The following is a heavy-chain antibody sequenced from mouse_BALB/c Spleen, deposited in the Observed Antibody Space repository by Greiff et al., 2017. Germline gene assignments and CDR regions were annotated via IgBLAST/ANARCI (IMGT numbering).Heavy chain of an antibody. V-gene: IGHV2-3*01. J-gene: IGHJ3*01. Sequence: QVQLKESGPGLVAPSQSLSLTCTVSGFSLTSYGVSWVRQPPGKGLEWLGVIGGDGSTNYHSALKSRLSISKDNSKSQVFLKLNSRQTYDTATYYCSERYDDSWFAYWGQGTLVTVSA. CDR2: IGGDGST. D-gene: IGHD2-4*01. CDR1: GFSLTSYG. CDR3: SERYDDSWFAY.